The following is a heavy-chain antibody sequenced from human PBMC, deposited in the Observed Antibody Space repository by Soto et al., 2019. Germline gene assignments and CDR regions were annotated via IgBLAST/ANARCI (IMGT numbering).Heavy chain of an antibody. CDR3: ARRSYYGMDV. J-gene: IGHJ6*02. CDR1: GGSISSYY. V-gene: IGHV4-59*08. Sequence: PSETLSLTCTVSGGSISSYYWSWIRQPPGKGLEWIGYIYYTGSTNYNPSLKSRVTISVDSSKNQFSLKLSSVTAADTAVYYCARRSYYGMDVWGQGTTVTVS. CDR2: IYYTGST.